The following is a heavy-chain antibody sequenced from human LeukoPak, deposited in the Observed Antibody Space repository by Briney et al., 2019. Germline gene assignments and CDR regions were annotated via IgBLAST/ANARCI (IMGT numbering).Heavy chain of an antibody. D-gene: IGHD3-22*01. CDR2: IRSKAYGGTT. J-gene: IGHJ3*02. CDR3: TSLRDSSGYYYEGNAFDI. V-gene: IGHV3-49*04. Sequence: PGGSLRLSCTAPGFTFGDYAMSWVRQAPGKGLEWVGFIRSKAYGGTTQYAASVKGRFTISRDDSKSIAYLQMNSLKTEDTAVYYCTSLRDSSGYYYEGNAFDIWGQGTMVTVSS. CDR1: GFTFGDYA.